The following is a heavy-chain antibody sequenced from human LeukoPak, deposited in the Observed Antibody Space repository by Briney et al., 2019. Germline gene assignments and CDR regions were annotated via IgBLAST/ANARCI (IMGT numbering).Heavy chain of an antibody. D-gene: IGHD2-15*01. Sequence: GGSLRLSCAASGFTFSSYSMNWVRQTPGKGLEWVANIKQDGGEKYYVDSVKGRFTISRDNAKSSLFLQMNSLRAEDTAMYFCARELVDVDVFDIWGQGTMVTVSS. CDR3: ARELVDVDVFDI. CDR2: IKQDGGEK. J-gene: IGHJ3*02. CDR1: GFTFSSYS. V-gene: IGHV3-7*01.